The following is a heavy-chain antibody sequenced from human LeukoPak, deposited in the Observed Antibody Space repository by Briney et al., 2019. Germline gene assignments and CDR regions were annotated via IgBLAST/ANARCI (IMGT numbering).Heavy chain of an antibody. V-gene: IGHV1-2*02. Sequence: ASVKVSCKAPGYTFIGYYLHWVRQPPGQGLEWIGWINPKSGDSNHAQKFQDRVTMTGDTSISTACMELSSLRSNDTAVYYCARGDTATFDYWGQGTLVTVSS. CDR2: INPKSGDS. D-gene: IGHD5-18*01. CDR1: GYTFIGYY. CDR3: ARGDTATFDY. J-gene: IGHJ4*02.